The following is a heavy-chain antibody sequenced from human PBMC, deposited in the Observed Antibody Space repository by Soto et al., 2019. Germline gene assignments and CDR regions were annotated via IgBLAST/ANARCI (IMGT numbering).Heavy chain of an antibody. V-gene: IGHV1-8*01. J-gene: IGHJ4*02. D-gene: IGHD2-2*01. CDR2: MNPNSGNT. CDR1: GYTFTSYD. Sequence: QVQLVQSGAEVKKPGASVKVSCKASGYTFTSYDINWVRQATGQGLEWMGWMNPNSGNTGYAQKFQGRVTMTRNTSISTAYMELSSLRSEDTAVYYCARGERYCSSTSCPSGDYWGQGTLVTVSS. CDR3: ARGERYCSSTSCPSGDY.